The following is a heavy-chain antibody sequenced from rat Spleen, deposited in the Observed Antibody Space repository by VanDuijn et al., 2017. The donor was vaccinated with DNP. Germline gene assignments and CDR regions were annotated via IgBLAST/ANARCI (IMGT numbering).Heavy chain of an antibody. Sequence: EVQLVESGGGLVQPGGSLKLSCAASRFTFSNYGMAWVRQAPTKGLEWVASISTGGGNIYYRDSGRGRFTISRDNAKNTQYLQMDSLRSEDTATYYCTRGKPLRRISPYDFDYWGQGVMVTVSS. CDR2: ISTGGGNI. CDR3: TRGKPLRRISPYDFDY. V-gene: IGHV5S13*01. CDR1: RFTFSNYG. D-gene: IGHD1-11*01. J-gene: IGHJ2*01.